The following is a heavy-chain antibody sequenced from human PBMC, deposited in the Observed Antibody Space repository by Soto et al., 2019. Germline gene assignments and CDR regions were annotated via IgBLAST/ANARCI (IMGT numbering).Heavy chain of an antibody. CDR2: IYYSGST. J-gene: IGHJ4*02. CDR1: GGSISSYY. D-gene: IGHD5-12*01. Sequence: SETLSLTCTVSGGSISSYYWSWIRQPPGKGLEWIGYIYYSGSTNYNPSLKSRVTISVDTSKNQFSLKLSFVTAADTAVYYCARDSGGYHDYWGQGTLVTVSS. V-gene: IGHV4-59*01. CDR3: ARDSGGYHDY.